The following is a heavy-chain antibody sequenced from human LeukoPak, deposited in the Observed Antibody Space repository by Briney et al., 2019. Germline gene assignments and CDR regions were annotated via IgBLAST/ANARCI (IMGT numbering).Heavy chain of an antibody. CDR3: AKDRKGEDLLDAFDI. J-gene: IGHJ3*02. CDR2: ISGSGGST. D-gene: IGHD3-16*01. V-gene: IGHV3-23*01. Sequence: GGSLRLSCAASGFTFSSYAMSWVRQAPGKGLERASAISGSGGSTYYADSVKGRFTISRDNSKNTLYLQMNSLRAEDTAVYYCAKDRKGEDLLDAFDIWGQGTMVTVSS. CDR1: GFTFSSYA.